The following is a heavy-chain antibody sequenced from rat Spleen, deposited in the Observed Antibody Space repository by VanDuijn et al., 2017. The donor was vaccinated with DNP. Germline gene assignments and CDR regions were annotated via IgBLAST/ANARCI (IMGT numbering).Heavy chain of an antibody. J-gene: IGHJ2*01. Sequence: EVQLVETGGGLVQPGRSLKLSCVASGFTFSSYWMFWIRQAPGKGLEWVASINTDGGSTYYPDSVKGRFTISRDNAKSTLYLYMDSLRSEETATYYCARRDYYSAYYFDYWGQGVMVTVSS. CDR2: INTDGGST. D-gene: IGHD1-1*01. CDR3: ARRDYYSAYYFDY. CDR1: GFTFSSYW. V-gene: IGHV5-58*01.